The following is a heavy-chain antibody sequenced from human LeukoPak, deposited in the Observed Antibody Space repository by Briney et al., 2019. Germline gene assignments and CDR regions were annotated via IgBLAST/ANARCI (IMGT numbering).Heavy chain of an antibody. V-gene: IGHV1-18*04. CDR1: GYTFTSYG. Sequence: ASVKVSCKASGYTFTSYGISWVRQAPGQGLEWMGWISAYNGNTNYAQKLQGRVTMTTDTSTTTAYMELRSPRSDDTGVYYCARDHLTYYDSSGPLDFWGQGTLVTVSS. CDR2: ISAYNGNT. CDR3: ARDHLTYYDSSGPLDF. J-gene: IGHJ4*02. D-gene: IGHD3-22*01.